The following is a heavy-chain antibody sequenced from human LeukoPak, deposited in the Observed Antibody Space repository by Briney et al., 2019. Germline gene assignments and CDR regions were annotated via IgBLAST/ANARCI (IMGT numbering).Heavy chain of an antibody. Sequence: SDTLSLTCTVSGDSLSTSKSYWGWIRQPPLKGLEWIGSIYYTGNNYYNASLKSRVTISVDTSKNQFSLKMSFVTDADTAVYYCARTRTVLQLGPTTMDYYYYMDVWGKGTTVTVSS. CDR1: GDSLSTSKSY. CDR3: ARTRTVLQLGPTTMDYYYYMDV. J-gene: IGHJ6*03. CDR2: IYYTGNN. D-gene: IGHD3-10*01. V-gene: IGHV4-39*07.